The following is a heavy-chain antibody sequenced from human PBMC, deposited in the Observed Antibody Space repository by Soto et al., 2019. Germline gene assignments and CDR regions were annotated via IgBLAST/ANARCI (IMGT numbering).Heavy chain of an antibody. D-gene: IGHD3-3*01. CDR2: ISDSGTTT. V-gene: IGHV3-23*01. CDR1: GLNFDSYA. CDR3: AKLVSDFWTAYHH. Sequence: GGSLRLSCAASGLNFDSYAMTWVRQAPRKGLEWVSSISDSGTTTKYADSVKGRFTISRDNSKNTLHLQMNSLRAEDTALYFCAKLVSDFWTAYHHWGQGTLVTVSS. J-gene: IGHJ4*02.